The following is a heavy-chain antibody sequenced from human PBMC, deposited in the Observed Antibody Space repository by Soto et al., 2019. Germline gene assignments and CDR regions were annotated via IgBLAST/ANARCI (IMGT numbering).Heavy chain of an antibody. CDR1: GFNVNSDY. V-gene: IGHV3-53*01. J-gene: IGHJ4*02. D-gene: IGHD2-8*01. CDR2: IYSGETT. CDR3: TRDGPGLGSLYLFEY. Sequence: GGSLRLSCAASGFNVNSDYMNWVRQTPGKGLEWVASIYSGETTYYADSVRGRFTISSDKSKNTLYFQLSSLRIEDTAVYYCTRDGPGLGSLYLFEYWGQGALVTVSS.